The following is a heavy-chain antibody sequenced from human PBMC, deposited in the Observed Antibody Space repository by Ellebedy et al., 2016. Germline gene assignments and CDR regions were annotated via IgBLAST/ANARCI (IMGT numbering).Heavy chain of an antibody. CDR2: ISYDGSNK. CDR1: GFTFSSYG. J-gene: IGHJ4*02. V-gene: IGHV3-30*03. CDR3: AIPGYSSGWYDGGDY. D-gene: IGHD6-19*01. Sequence: GGSLRLSRAASGFTFSSYGMHWVRQAPGKGLEWVAVISYDGSNKYYADSVKGRFTISRGNSKNTLYLQMNSLRAEDTAVYYCAIPGYSSGWYDGGDYWGQGTLVTVSS.